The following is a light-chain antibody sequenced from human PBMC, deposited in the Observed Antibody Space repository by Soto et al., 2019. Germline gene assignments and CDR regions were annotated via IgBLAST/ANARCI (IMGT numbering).Light chain of an antibody. CDR1: SSNIGAGYD. J-gene: IGLJ2*01. CDR2: GNS. V-gene: IGLV1-40*01. CDR3: QSYETTMSDI. Sequence: QSVLTQPPSVSGAPGQRVTISCTGSSSNIGAGYDVHWYQLLPGTATKLLIYGNSNRPSWGPYRCSGSKSGTSTSRAITRLQAEDEAAYCCQSYETTMSDIFGGGTKLPV.